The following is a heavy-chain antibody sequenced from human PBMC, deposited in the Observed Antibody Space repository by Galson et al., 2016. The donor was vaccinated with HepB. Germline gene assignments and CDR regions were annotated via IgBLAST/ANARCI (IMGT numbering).Heavy chain of an antibody. CDR3: ARPSRGYSSSSRFDY. CDR2: IIPIFGTV. CDR1: GDTFSSYA. Sequence: SCKASGDTFSSYAISWVRQAPGQGLEWMGGIIPIFGTVHFAQKFQDRVTITADESSSTVYMELSTLRSEDTAVYYCARPSRGYSSSSRFDYWGQGTLVTVSS. J-gene: IGHJ4*02. V-gene: IGHV1-69*01. D-gene: IGHD6-6*01.